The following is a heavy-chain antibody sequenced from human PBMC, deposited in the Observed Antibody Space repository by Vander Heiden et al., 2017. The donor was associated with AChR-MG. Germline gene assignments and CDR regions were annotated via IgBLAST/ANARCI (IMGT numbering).Heavy chain of an antibody. CDR1: GFTFSGSW. J-gene: IGHJ4*02. CDR2: MKETG. CDR3: AMGANFDY. V-gene: IGHV3-7*01. Sequence: VQLVESGGGLVQPGGSLRLSCAASGFTFSGSWMTWFRQAPGKGLEWVTSMKETGNSVKGRFTISRDNAKNSLYLQMNSLRAEDTAVYYCAMGANFDYWGQGTLVTVSS.